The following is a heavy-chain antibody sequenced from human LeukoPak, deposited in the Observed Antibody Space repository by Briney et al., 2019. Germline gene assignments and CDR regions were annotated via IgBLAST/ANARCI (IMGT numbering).Heavy chain of an antibody. CDR2: ISAYNGNT. Sequence: ASVKVSCKASGYTFTSYGISWVRQAPGQGLEWMGWISAYNGNTNYAQKLQGRVTMTTDTSTSTAYMELRSLGSDDTAVYYCARVASTSLQTYYGMDVWGQGTTVTVSS. CDR1: GYTFTSYG. CDR3: ARVASTSLQTYYGMDV. V-gene: IGHV1-18*01. D-gene: IGHD2-2*01. J-gene: IGHJ6*02.